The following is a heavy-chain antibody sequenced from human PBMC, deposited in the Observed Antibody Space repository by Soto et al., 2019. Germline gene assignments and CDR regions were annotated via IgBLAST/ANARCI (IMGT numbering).Heavy chain of an antibody. Sequence: GGSLRLSCAASGFTFSSYSMNWVRQAPGKGLEWVSSISSSSSYIYYADSVKGRFTTSRDNAKNSLYLQMNSLRAEDTAVYYCARVGKRRGFGYWGQGTLVTVSS. D-gene: IGHD1-1*01. CDR1: GFTFSSYS. CDR3: ARVGKRRGFGY. V-gene: IGHV3-21*01. J-gene: IGHJ4*02. CDR2: ISSSSSYI.